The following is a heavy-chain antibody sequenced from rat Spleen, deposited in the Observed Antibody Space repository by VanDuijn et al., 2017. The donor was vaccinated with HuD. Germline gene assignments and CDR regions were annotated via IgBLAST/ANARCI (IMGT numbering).Heavy chain of an antibody. CDR2: ISTSGSRT. Sequence: EVQLVESGGGLVQPGRSLKLSCAASGFTLSDYNMAWVRQAPKKGLEWVATISTSGSRTYYPDSVKGRFTISRDNAKSSLYLQMDSLRSEDTATYYCTTESGYRFAYWGQGTLVTVSS. CDR3: TTESGYRFAY. V-gene: IGHV5-20*01. CDR1: GFTLSDYN. J-gene: IGHJ3*01. D-gene: IGHD4-3*01.